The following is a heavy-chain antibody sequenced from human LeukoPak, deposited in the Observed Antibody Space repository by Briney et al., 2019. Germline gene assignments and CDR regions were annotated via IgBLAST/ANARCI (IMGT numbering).Heavy chain of an antibody. CDR1: GFTFSSYA. J-gene: IGHJ4*02. CDR2: ISYDGNNK. D-gene: IGHD6-19*01. V-gene: IGHV3-30-3*01. Sequence: PGRSLRLSCAASGFTFSSYAMHWVRQAPGKGLEWVAVISYDGNNKYYADSVKGRFTISRNNPKNSLYLQMNSLRAEDTAVYYCARNRSDPSYFDYWGQGTLVTVSS. CDR3: ARNRSDPSYFDY.